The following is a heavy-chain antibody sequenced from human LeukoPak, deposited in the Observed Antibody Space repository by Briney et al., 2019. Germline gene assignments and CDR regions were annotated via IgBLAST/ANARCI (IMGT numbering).Heavy chain of an antibody. CDR2: INSSRST. J-gene: IGHJ6*02. CDR3: ATPAAVGLGNYYGMDL. Sequence: GGCLRPAFATAGLTVTRTYGGSVRQARGRGIGWVSFINSSRSTYYAHSVKSRFTISRDTSKNPLYLQMNSLRAEDTAVYYCATPAAVGLGNYYGMDLWGQGTTVTVSS. CDR1: GLTVTRTY. V-gene: IGHV3-66*01. D-gene: IGHD2-2*01.